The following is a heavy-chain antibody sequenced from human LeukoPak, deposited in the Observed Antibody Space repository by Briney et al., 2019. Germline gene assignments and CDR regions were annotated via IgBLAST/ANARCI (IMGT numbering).Heavy chain of an antibody. CDR3: ARDRVGEDTAMVTPEYYYYYYGMDV. Sequence: ASVNVSCKASGYTFTSYYMHWVGQPPGQGLDGMGIINPSCGSTSCAQKFQGRVTMTRDTSTSTVYMELSSLRSEDTAVYYCARDRVGEDTAMVTPEYYYYYYGMDVWGQGTTVTVSS. CDR2: INPSCGST. J-gene: IGHJ6*02. V-gene: IGHV1-46*01. CDR1: GYTFTSYY. D-gene: IGHD5-18*01.